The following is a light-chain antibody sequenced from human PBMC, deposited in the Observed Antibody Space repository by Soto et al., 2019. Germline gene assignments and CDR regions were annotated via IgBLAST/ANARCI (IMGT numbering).Light chain of an antibody. CDR3: QQDNRSPFT. V-gene: IGKV1-12*02. J-gene: IGKJ2*01. CDR2: DAS. CDR1: QGISSW. Sequence: DIEMTQSPSSVSASLGERVTISCRASQGISSWLAWYQQKPGKAPKLLIYDASSWQTGVPARFSGSGSGTDFTLTISSLEPEDFAVYYCQQDNRSPFTFGQGTKLEIK.